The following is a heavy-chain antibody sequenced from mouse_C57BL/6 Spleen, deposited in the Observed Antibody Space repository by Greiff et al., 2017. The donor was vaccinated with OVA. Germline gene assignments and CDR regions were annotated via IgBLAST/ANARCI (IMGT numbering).Heavy chain of an antibody. Sequence: EVKVEESGEGLVKPGGSLKLSCAASGFTFSSYAMSWVRQTPEKRLEWVAYISSGGDYIYYADTVKGRFTISRDNARNTLYLQMSSLKSEDTAMYYCTCYSNRFDYWGQGTTLTVSS. CDR2: ISSGGDYI. V-gene: IGHV5-9-1*02. CDR3: TCYSNRFDY. J-gene: IGHJ2*01. D-gene: IGHD2-5*01. CDR1: GFTFSSYA.